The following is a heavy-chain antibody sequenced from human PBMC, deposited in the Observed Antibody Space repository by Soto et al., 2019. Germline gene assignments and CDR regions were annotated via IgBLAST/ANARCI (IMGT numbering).Heavy chain of an antibody. CDR1: GGSISSSSYY. CDR2: IYYSGST. Sequence: SETLSLTCTVSGGSISSSSYYWGWIRQPPGKGLEWIGSIYYSGSTYYNPSLKSRVTISVDTSKNQFSLKLSSVTAADTAVYYCARDQSIAARLGGSFDYWGQGTLVTVSS. CDR3: ARDQSIAARLGGSFDY. D-gene: IGHD6-6*01. J-gene: IGHJ4*02. V-gene: IGHV4-39*07.